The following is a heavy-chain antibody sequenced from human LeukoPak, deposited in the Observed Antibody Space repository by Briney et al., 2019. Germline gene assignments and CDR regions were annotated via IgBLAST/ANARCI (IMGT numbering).Heavy chain of an antibody. D-gene: IGHD3-10*01. Sequence: SETLSLTCAVSGGSISSSNWWSWLRRPPGKGLEWIGYIDDSGNTNYNPSLKSQVTISVDKSKNQFSLKLSFVTAADTAMYYCARSDYHNSGSHTVFDAFDIWGQGTRVTVSS. V-gene: IGHV4-61*05. CDR3: ARSDYHNSGSHTVFDAFDI. J-gene: IGHJ3*02. CDR2: IDDSGNT. CDR1: GGSISSSNW.